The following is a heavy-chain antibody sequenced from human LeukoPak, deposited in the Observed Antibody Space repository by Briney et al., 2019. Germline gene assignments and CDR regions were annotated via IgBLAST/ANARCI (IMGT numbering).Heavy chain of an antibody. CDR1: GYTFTSYD. CDR3: ARSYYYDSSGYYYDAFDI. CDR2: MNPNGGNT. V-gene: IGHV1-8*01. J-gene: IGHJ3*02. D-gene: IGHD3-22*01. Sequence: ASVKVSCKASGYTFTSYDINWVRQATGQGLEWMGWMNPNGGNTGYAQKFQGRVTMTTDTSTSTAYMELRSLRSDDTAVYYCARSYYYDSSGYYYDAFDIWGQGTMVTVSS.